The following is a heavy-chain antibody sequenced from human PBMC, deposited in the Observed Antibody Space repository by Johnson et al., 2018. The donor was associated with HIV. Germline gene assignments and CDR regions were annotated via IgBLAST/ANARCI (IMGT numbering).Heavy chain of an antibody. J-gene: IGHJ3*02. CDR3: ARDKGTNFSGWYRESDAFDI. D-gene: IGHD6-19*01. Sequence: VQLVESGGGVVQPGRSLRLSCAASGFDFSTHALHWVRQAPGKGLEWVAIISYDGNNKYYANSVKGRFTISRDNSKNTVFLRTDRLKTEDTAVYYCARDKGTNFSGWYRESDAFDIWGQGTMVTVSS. V-gene: IGHV3-30*04. CDR1: GFDFSTHA. CDR2: ISYDGNNK.